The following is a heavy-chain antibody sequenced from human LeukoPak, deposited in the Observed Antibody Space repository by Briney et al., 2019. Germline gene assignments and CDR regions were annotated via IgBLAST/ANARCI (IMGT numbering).Heavy chain of an antibody. CDR2: ISYDGSNK. Sequence: PGGSLRLSCAASGFTFSIYGMHWVRQAPGKGLKWVAVISYDGSNKYYADSVKGRFTTSSDNSKNTLYLQMNSLRDEDTAVYYCAKDQIGWAPGYSSGPLDYWGQGTTVTVSS. CDR3: AKDQIGWAPGYSSGPLDY. D-gene: IGHD6-19*01. V-gene: IGHV3-30*18. CDR1: GFTFSIYG. J-gene: IGHJ4*02.